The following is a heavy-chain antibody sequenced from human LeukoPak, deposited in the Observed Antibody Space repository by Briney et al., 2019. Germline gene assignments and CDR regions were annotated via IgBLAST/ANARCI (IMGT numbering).Heavy chain of an antibody. CDR1: GGTLSSYA. CDR2: IIPIFGTA. Sequence: SVKVSCKASGGTLSSYAISWVRQAPGQGLEWMGGIIPIFGTANYAQKFQGRVTITTDESTSTAYMELSSLRSEDTAVYYCARSGKDDSSGYYLVYWGQGTLVTVSS. D-gene: IGHD3-22*01. CDR3: ARSGKDDSSGYYLVY. V-gene: IGHV1-69*05. J-gene: IGHJ4*02.